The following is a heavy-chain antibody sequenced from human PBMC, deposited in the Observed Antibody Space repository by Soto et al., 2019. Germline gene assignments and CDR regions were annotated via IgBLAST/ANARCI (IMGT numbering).Heavy chain of an antibody. J-gene: IGHJ4*02. Sequence: EVQLLESGGGLVQPGGSLRLSCTASGFTFTYYAFSWVRQAPGKGLEWVSAISANGQGIYYADSVRGRFTISRDNSKNTVFLHMDSLRAEVTAVYYCAKDRDYPRDQFHYWGQGTLVTVSS. CDR3: AKDRDYPRDQFHY. CDR1: GFTFTYYA. D-gene: IGHD2-2*01. V-gene: IGHV3-23*01. CDR2: ISANGQGI.